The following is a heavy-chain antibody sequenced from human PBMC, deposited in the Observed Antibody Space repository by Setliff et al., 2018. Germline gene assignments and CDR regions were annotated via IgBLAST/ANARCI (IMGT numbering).Heavy chain of an antibody. V-gene: IGHV3-23*01. CDR1: GFTFSSYA. J-gene: IGHJ2*01. CDR2: IRGSGGST. Sequence: GGSLRLSCAASGFTFSSYAMSWVRQAPGKGLEWVSAIRGSGGSTYYADSVKGRFTISRDNSKNTLYLQMNSLRAEDTAVYYCAKGGMVATYWTYWYFDLWGRGTLVTVSS. D-gene: IGHD5-12*01. CDR3: AKGGMVATYWTYWYFDL.